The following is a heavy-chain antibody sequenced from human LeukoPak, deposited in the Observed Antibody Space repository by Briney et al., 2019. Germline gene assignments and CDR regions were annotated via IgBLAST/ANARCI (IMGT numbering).Heavy chain of an antibody. CDR1: GFTFSSSW. D-gene: IGHD3-16*01. V-gene: IGHV3-74*01. J-gene: IGHJ6*04. CDR3: ARDPGYESWSPFWGGMDV. Sequence: GGSLRLSCAASGFTFSSSWMHWVRQAPGKGLAWVTRITRDGSSTTYADSVKGRFTTSRDNAKNTLYLQMDSLRDDDTAVYYCARDPGYESWSPFWGGMDVWGNGTTVIVSS. CDR2: ITRDGSST.